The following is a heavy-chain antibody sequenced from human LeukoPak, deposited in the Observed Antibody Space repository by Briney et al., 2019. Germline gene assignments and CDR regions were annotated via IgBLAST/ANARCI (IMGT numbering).Heavy chain of an antibody. J-gene: IGHJ4*02. CDR2: IKQDGSEK. V-gene: IGHV3-7*01. CDR3: ARDGGEESNDY. Sequence: PGGSLRLSCAASGFTFSSYWMGWVRQAPGKGLEWVANIKQDGSEKYYVDSVKGRFTISRDNAKNSLYLQMNSLRAEDTAVYYCARDGGEESNDYWGQGTLVTVSS. D-gene: IGHD3-16*01. CDR1: GFTFSSYW.